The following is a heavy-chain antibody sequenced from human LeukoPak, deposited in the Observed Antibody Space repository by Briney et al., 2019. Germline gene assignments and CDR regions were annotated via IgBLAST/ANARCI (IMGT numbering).Heavy chain of an antibody. CDR1: GGSFSGYY. CDR2: INHSGST. CDR3: ARVESEKLLRRSFDY. Sequence: PSETPSLTCAVYGGSFSGYYWSWVRQPPGKGLWWIGEINHSGSTNYNPSLKSRVTISVDTSKNQFSLKLSSVTAADTAVYYCARVESEKLLRRSFDYWGQGTLVTVSS. D-gene: IGHD2-21*02. V-gene: IGHV4-34*01. J-gene: IGHJ4*02.